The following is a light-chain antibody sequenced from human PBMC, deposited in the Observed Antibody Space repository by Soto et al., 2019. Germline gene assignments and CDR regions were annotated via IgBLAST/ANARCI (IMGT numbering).Light chain of an antibody. V-gene: IGKV2-24*01. Sequence: DIVMTQTPLSSPVTLGQPASISCRSGQSLVHSDGNTYLSWLQQRPGQPPRLLIYKISIRFSGVPDRSSGSGAGTDFTLNISRVEAVDVGVYYCMQATQFPYSFGQGTKLVIK. CDR1: QSLVHSDGNTY. J-gene: IGKJ2*01. CDR2: KIS. CDR3: MQATQFPYS.